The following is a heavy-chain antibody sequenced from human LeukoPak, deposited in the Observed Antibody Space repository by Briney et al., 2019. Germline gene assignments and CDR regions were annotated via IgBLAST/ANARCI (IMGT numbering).Heavy chain of an antibody. J-gene: IGHJ4*02. D-gene: IGHD3-22*01. CDR3: TTDITERGLSYYDSSGRKLDY. CDR2: IKSKTDGGTT. Sequence: GSLRLSCAASGFTLSNAWMSWVRQAPGKGLEWVGRIKSKTDGGTTDYAAPVKGRFTISRDDSKNTLYLQMNSLKTEDTAVYYCTTDITERGLSYYDSSGRKLDYWGQGTLVTVSS. CDR1: GFTLSNAW. V-gene: IGHV3-15*01.